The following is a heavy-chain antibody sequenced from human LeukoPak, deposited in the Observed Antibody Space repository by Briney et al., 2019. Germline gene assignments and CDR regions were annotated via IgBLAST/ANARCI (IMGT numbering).Heavy chain of an antibody. CDR2: INWNGGST. V-gene: IGHV3-20*04. D-gene: IGHD5-12*01. J-gene: IGHJ4*02. CDR3: ARSAWLRHPFDY. Sequence: HGGSLRLSCASSGFTFRDYGIRWVRQAPGKGLEWVSGINWNGGSTGYADSVKGRFTISRDNAKNSLYLQMNSLRAEDTALYYCARSAWLRHPFDYWGQGTLVTVSS. CDR1: GFTFRDYG.